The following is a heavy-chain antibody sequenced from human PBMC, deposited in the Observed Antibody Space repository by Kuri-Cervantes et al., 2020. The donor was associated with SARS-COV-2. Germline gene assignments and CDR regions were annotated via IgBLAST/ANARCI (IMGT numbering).Heavy chain of an antibody. V-gene: IGHV1-69*13. D-gene: IGHD3-3*01. CDR1: GGTFSSYA. J-gene: IGHJ4*02. CDR3: ARVHSKGPLYDFWSGYYFEY. CDR2: IIPIFGTA. Sequence: SVKVSCKASGGTFSSYAISWVRQAPGQGLEWMGGIIPIFGTANYAQKFQGRVTITADESTSTAYMEPSSLRSEDTAVYYCARVHSKGPLYDFWSGYYFEYWGQGTLVTVSS.